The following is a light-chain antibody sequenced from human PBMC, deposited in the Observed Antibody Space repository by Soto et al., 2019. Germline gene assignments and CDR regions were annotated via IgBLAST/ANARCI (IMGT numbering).Light chain of an antibody. V-gene: IGKV3-11*01. CDR2: DAS. Sequence: EIVMPQYPGTLSLSPGDPAPLSGRASQSLGSDLAWYQQNPGQAPRLLIYDASNRATGIPARFSGSGSGTDFTLTISSLEPEDFAVYYCQQRSNWPRTVGQGTKVDIK. J-gene: IGKJ1*01. CDR1: QSLGSD. CDR3: QQRSNWPRT.